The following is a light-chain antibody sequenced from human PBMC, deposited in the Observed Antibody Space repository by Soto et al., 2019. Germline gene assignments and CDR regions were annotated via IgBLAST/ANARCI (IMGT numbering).Light chain of an antibody. CDR1: QSIGSW. CDR2: DAS. CDR3: KQYSRYSGT. Sequence: DIQMTQSPSALSASVGDRVTITCRASQSIGSWLAWYQQKPGKAPNLLIYDASSLKSGVTSRFSGSGSGTEFTLTISSLHPYDFATYDCKQYSRYSGTFGQGTKLEI. J-gene: IGKJ2*01. V-gene: IGKV1-5*01.